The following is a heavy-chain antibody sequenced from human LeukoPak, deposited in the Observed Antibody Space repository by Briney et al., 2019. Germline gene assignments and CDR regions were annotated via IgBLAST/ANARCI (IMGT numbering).Heavy chain of an antibody. CDR1: GDSISSGVYY. V-gene: IGHV4-39*07. Sequence: PSETLSLTCTVSGDSISSGVYYWGWIRQPPGKGLEWIGSIYYSGSTYYNPSLKSRVTISVDTSKNQFSLKLSSVTAADTAVYYCARVFSSSWYVDYWGQGTLVTVSS. CDR2: IYYSGST. D-gene: IGHD6-13*01. J-gene: IGHJ4*02. CDR3: ARVFSSSWYVDY.